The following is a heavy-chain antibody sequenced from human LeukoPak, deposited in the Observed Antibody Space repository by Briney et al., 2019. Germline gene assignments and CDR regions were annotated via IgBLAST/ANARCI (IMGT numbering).Heavy chain of an antibody. CDR3: AREETVTGYFDY. V-gene: IGHV4-61*01. CDR1: GGSVSSGSYY. CDR2: IYYSGST. J-gene: IGHJ4*02. D-gene: IGHD4-17*01. Sequence: PSETLSLTCTVSGGSVSSGSYYWSWIRQPPGKGLEWIGYIYYSGSTNYNPSLKSRVTISVDTSKNQFSLKLSSVTAADTAVYYCAREETVTGYFDYWGQGTLDTVSS.